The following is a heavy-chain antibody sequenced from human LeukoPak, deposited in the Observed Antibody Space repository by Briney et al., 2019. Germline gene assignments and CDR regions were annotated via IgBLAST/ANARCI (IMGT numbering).Heavy chain of an antibody. D-gene: IGHD4-17*01. CDR1: DGSISNYY. J-gene: IGHJ4*02. CDR2: IYHSGST. Sequence: SETLSLTCTVSDGSISNYYWTWIRQPPGKGLEWIGSIYHSGSTYYNPSLKSRVTISVDASKNQFSLKLSSVTAADTAVYYCARTATVTATIFDYWGQGTLVTVSS. CDR3: ARTATVTATIFDY. V-gene: IGHV4-59*08.